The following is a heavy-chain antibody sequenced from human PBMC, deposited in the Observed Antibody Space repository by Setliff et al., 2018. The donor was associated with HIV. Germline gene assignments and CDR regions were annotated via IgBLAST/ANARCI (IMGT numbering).Heavy chain of an antibody. CDR2: IYPNTGGT. Sequence: ASVKVSCKASGYTFTDYYIHWVRQAPGQGLEWMGWIYPNTGGTNYAQKFEGRVTMTRDTSISTAYMELSRLRSDDTAVYYCARATTADWGQGTMVTVSS. V-gene: IGHV1-2*02. CDR1: GYTFTDYY. D-gene: IGHD4-17*01. CDR3: ARATTAD. J-gene: IGHJ4*02.